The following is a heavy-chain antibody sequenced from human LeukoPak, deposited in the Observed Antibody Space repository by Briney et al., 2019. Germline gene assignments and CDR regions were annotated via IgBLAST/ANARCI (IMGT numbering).Heavy chain of an antibody. CDR1: GGTFSSYA. CDR2: IIPIFGTA. CDR3: VRDREEKYQLPKAVAVFLGFDP. J-gene: IGHJ5*02. Sequence: ASVKVSCKASGGTFSSYAISWVRQAPGQGLEWMGGIIPIFGTANYAQKFQGRVTITADESTSTAYMELSSLRSEDTAVYYCVRDREEKYQLPKAVAVFLGFDPWGQGTLVTVSS. V-gene: IGHV1-69*01. D-gene: IGHD2-2*01.